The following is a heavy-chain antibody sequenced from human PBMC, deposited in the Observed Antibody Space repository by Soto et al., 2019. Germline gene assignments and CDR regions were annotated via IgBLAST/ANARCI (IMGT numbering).Heavy chain of an antibody. Sequence: EVHLVESGGGLVQPGGSLRLSCTASGFTSFSYYSMNWVRQAPGKGLEWVSFISGRGSPIYYADSVRGRFTISRDNVKNSLSLEMNSLRVEDTAVYYCARVRGHSYGYVDYWGQGTLVTVSS. CDR3: ARVRGHSYGYVDY. CDR2: ISGRGSPI. D-gene: IGHD5-18*01. CDR1: GFTSFSYYS. V-gene: IGHV3-48*01. J-gene: IGHJ4*02.